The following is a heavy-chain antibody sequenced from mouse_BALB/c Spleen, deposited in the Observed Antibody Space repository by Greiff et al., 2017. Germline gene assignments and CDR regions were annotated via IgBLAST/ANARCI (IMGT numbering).Heavy chain of an antibody. V-gene: IGHV5-6-2*01. D-gene: IGHD1-1*01. Sequence: EVQGVESGGGLVKLGGSLKLSCAASGFTFSSYYMSWVRQTPEKRLELVAAINSNGGSTYYPDTVKGRFTISRDNAKNTLYLQMSSLKSEDTALYYCARHDWDYYGSSYDYWGQGTTLTVSS. CDR3: ARHDWDYYGSSYDY. J-gene: IGHJ2*01. CDR2: INSNGGST. CDR1: GFTFSSYY.